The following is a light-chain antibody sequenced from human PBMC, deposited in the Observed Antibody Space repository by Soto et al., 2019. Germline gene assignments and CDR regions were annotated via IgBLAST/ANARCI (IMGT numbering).Light chain of an antibody. Sequence: QSVLTQPTSASGSPGQSVTISCTGTSSDIGGYNYVSWYQQHPGKAPKLIIYDVKKRPSGIPDRFSGSKSGNTASLTVSGLQAEDEDDYYCSSYAGTNNFDVFGNGTKLTVL. CDR1: SSDIGGYNY. CDR3: SSYAGTNNFDV. CDR2: DVK. V-gene: IGLV2-8*01. J-gene: IGLJ1*01.